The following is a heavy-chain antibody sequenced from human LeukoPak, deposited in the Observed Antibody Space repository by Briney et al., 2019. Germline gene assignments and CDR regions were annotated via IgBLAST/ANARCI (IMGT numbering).Heavy chain of an antibody. CDR2: INPSGGST. Sequence: ASVKVSFKASGYTFTSYYMYWVRQAPGQGGEGVGIINPSGGSTSYAQKFQGRVTMTRDTSTSTVYMELSSLRSEDTAVYYCARKAGGSYRLDYWGQGTLVTVSS. CDR1: GYTFTSYY. D-gene: IGHD1-26*01. V-gene: IGHV1-46*01. J-gene: IGHJ4*02. CDR3: ARKAGGSYRLDY.